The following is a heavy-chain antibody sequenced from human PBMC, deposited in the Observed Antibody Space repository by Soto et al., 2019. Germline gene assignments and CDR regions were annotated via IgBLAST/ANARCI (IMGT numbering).Heavy chain of an antibody. V-gene: IGHV4-34*01. CDR3: ARTRATPASRNLDY. D-gene: IGHD1-1*01. Sequence: QVQPQQWGAGLLKPSETLSLTCAVYGGSFSGYYWSWVRQSPGKGLEWIGEINPTGGTNYNPSLKSRVTISVDTSKDQFSLQLSSVTAAATAVYYCARTRATPASRNLDYWGQGTLVTVSS. CDR1: GGSFSGYY. J-gene: IGHJ4*02. CDR2: INPTGGT.